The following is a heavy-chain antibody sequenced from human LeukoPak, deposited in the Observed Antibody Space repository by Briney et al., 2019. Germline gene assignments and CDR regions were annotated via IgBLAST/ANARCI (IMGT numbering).Heavy chain of an antibody. V-gene: IGHV3-21*01. J-gene: IGHJ3*02. D-gene: IGHD1-26*01. Sequence: GGSLRLSCAASAFTFSTYSMNCDRQAPGKGLEWVSSISSSSTYIYYANSVKGRFTISRDNAKNSLYLQMNSLRAEDTAVYYCARDRSAGATCAFDIWGQGTMVTVSS. CDR1: AFTFSTYS. CDR2: ISSSSTYI. CDR3: ARDRSAGATCAFDI.